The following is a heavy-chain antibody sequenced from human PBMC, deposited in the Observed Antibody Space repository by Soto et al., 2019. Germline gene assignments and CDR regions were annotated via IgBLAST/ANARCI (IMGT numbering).Heavy chain of an antibody. Sequence: QVQLQESSPGLVKPSGTLSLTCAVSGGSISSSNWWSWVRQPPGKGLEWIGEIYHSGSTNYNPSLKRRVTISVDKSKNQFSLKLSSVTAADTAVYYCARDYMVRGVMRWFDPWGQGTLVTVSS. CDR1: GGSISSSNW. J-gene: IGHJ5*02. CDR3: ARDYMVRGVMRWFDP. D-gene: IGHD3-10*01. V-gene: IGHV4-4*02. CDR2: IYHSGST.